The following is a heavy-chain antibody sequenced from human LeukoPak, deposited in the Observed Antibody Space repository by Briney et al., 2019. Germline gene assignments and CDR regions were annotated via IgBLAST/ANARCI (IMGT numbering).Heavy chain of an antibody. CDR1: GFTFSNYW. V-gene: IGHV3-74*01. CDR3: AREVGSGNSDRYFDY. D-gene: IGHD3-10*01. J-gene: IGHJ4*02. CDR2: INSDGSST. Sequence: GGSLRLSCIASGFTFSNYWMHWVRQAPGKELVWVSRINSDGSSTSYADSVKGRFTISRDNAKNTLYLQMNSLRAEDTAAYYCAREVGSGNSDRYFDYWGQGTLVTVSS.